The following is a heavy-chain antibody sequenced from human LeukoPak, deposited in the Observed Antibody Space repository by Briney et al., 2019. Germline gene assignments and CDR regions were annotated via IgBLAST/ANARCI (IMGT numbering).Heavy chain of an antibody. J-gene: IGHJ4*02. CDR2: IRYDGSNK. V-gene: IGHV3-30*02. D-gene: IGHD1-26*01. CDR1: GFTFSSYG. Sequence: GGSLRLSCAASGFTFSSYGVHWVRQAPGKGLEWVAFIRYDGSNKYYADSVKGRFTISRDNSKSTLYLQMNSLRAEDTAVYYCAKSWELRRQFDYWGQGTLVTVSS. CDR3: AKSWELRRQFDY.